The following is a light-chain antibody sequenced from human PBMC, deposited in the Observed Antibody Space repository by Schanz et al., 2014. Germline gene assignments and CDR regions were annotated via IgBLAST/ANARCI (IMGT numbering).Light chain of an antibody. CDR3: AAWDDSLNGVL. CDR2: VNS. CDR1: SSNIGAGYD. V-gene: IGLV1-40*01. J-gene: IGLJ2*01. Sequence: QSVLTQPPSVSGAPGQRVTISCTGSSSNIGAGYDVHWYQQLPGTAPKLLIYVNSNRPSGVPDRFSGSKSGTSASLAITGLQAEDEADYYCAAWDDSLNGVLFGEGTKLTVL.